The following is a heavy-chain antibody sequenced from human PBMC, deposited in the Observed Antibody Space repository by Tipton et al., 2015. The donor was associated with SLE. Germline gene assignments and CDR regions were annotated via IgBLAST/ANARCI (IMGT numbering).Heavy chain of an antibody. Sequence: SLRLSCAASGFTFSTSAMHWVRQAPGKGLEGVAVIWYDGSNKFYADSVKGRFTISRDNSKNTVSLQMNSRGVEDTAVYFCARDRGGEFLDYWGQGTLVTVSS. J-gene: IGHJ4*02. CDR2: IWYDGSNK. CDR3: ARDRGGEFLDY. V-gene: IGHV3-33*01. CDR1: GFTFSTSA. D-gene: IGHD3-16*01.